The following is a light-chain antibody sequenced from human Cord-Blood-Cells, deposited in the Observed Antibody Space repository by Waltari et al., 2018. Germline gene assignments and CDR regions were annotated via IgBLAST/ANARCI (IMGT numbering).Light chain of an antibody. J-gene: IGKJ5*01. V-gene: IGKV3D-20*01. CDR1: QSVSRSY. CDR3: QQYGSSPIT. Sequence: ETVLTQSPATLSLSPGETATLACGASQSVSRSYLAWYQQKPCLAPRLLIYDASSRATGIPDRFSGSGSGTDFTLTISRLEPEDFAVYYCQQYGSSPITFGQGTRLEIK. CDR2: DAS.